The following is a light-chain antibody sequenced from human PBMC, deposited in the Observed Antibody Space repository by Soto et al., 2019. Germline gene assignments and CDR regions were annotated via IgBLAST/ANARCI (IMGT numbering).Light chain of an antibody. Sequence: EIVLTQSPGTLSLSPGERATLNCRASQSISNNLAWYKQKPGQGPRLLIYGASTRATGIPARFSGSGSGTEFTLTISSLQSEDFALYYCQQYGSSPPTFGQGTKVDIK. J-gene: IGKJ1*01. CDR1: QSISNN. CDR2: GAS. V-gene: IGKV3-15*01. CDR3: QQYGSSPPT.